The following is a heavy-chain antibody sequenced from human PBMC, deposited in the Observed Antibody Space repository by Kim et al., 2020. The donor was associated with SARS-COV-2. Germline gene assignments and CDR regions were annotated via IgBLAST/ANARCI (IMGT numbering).Heavy chain of an antibody. J-gene: IGHJ5*02. Sequence: LKCRVTISGDTSKNQFSLKLSSVTAADTAVYYCAREGIAAAGTLNWFDPWGQGTLVTVSS. CDR3: AREGIAAAGTLNWFDP. D-gene: IGHD6-13*01. V-gene: IGHV4-31*02.